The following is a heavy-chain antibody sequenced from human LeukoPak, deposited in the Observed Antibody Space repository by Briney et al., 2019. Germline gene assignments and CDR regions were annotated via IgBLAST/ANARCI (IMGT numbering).Heavy chain of an antibody. CDR1: GFTFSSYE. D-gene: IGHD6-6*01. Sequence: GGSLRLSCSASGFTFSSYEMNWVRQAPGKGLEWVSKISSSGSTINYADSVKGRFTISRDNAKNSLYLQTNSLRAEDTAVYYCARVLYLYGSSSARFDYWGQGTLVTVSS. CDR2: ISSSGSTI. CDR3: ARVLYLYGSSSARFDY. V-gene: IGHV3-48*03. J-gene: IGHJ4*02.